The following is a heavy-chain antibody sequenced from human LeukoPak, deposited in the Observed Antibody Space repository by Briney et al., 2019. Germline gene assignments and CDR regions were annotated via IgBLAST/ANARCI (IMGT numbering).Heavy chain of an antibody. D-gene: IGHD5-24*01. CDR3: ARSRDGYISTFDC. CDR2: IYYRGNT. J-gene: IGHJ4*02. CDR1: GGSISSSSFY. V-gene: IGHV4-39*01. Sequence: SETLSLTCTVSGGSISSSSFYWGWIRQPPGKGLEWIGSIYYRGNTYYNPSLKSRVTISVDTSKNQFSLKLSSVTAADTAVYYCARSRDGYISTFDCWGQGTLVTVSS.